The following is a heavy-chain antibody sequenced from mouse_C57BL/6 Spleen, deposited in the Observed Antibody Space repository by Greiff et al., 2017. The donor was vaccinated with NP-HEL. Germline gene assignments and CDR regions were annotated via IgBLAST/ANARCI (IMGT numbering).Heavy chain of an antibody. J-gene: IGHJ1*03. V-gene: IGHV3-1*01. D-gene: IGHD5-5*01. CDR3: AREGTTLGYFDV. CDR2: ISYSGST. CDR1: GYSITSGYD. Sequence: ESGPGMVKPSQSLSLTCTVTGYSITSGYDWHWIRHFPGNKLEWMGYISYSGSTNYNPSLKSRISITHDTSKNHFFLKLNSVTTEDTATYYCAREGTTLGYFDVWGTGTTVTVSS.